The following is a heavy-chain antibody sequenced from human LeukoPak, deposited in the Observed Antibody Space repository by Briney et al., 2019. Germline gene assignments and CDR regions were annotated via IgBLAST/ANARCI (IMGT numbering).Heavy chain of an antibody. J-gene: IGHJ6*03. CDR3: AREWGLPGAYYMDV. D-gene: IGHD7-27*01. Sequence: GGSLRLSCAASGFTISPYWMHWVRQTPGKGLVWVSRISRDGSNTVYADSVKGRFTISRDNANKTLYLQMNSLRGDDTAVYYCAREWGLPGAYYMDVWGKETTVTVSS. CDR2: ISRDGSNT. V-gene: IGHV3-74*01. CDR1: GFTISPYW.